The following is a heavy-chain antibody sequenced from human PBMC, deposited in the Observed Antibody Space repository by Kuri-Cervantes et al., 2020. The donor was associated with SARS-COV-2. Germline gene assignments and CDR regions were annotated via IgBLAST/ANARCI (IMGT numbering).Heavy chain of an antibody. CDR1: GLTFSSYA. V-gene: IGHV3-53*04. CDR2: IYSGGST. J-gene: IGHJ4*02. CDR3: VKDSEVVVVPAAIPVSPFDY. D-gene: IGHD2-2*02. Sequence: GGSLRLSCAASGLTFSSYAMSWVRQAPGKGLEWVSVIYSGGSTYYADSVKGRFTISRHNSKNTLYLQMSSLRAEDTAVYYCVKDSEVVVVPAAIPVSPFDYWGQGTLVTVSS.